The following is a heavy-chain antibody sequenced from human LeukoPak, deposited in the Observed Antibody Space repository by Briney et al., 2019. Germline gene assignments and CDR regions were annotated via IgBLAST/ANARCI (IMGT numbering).Heavy chain of an antibody. D-gene: IGHD4-17*01. CDR3: ARETQDYGDGAFDI. CDR2: IYYSGST. V-gene: IGHV4-59*12. Sequence: SETLSLTCTVSGGSISSYYWSWIRQPPGKGLEWIGYIYYSGSTNYNPSLKSRVTISVDTSKNQFSLKLSSVTAADTAVYYCARETQDYGDGAFDIWGQGTMVTVSS. CDR1: GGSISSYY. J-gene: IGHJ3*02.